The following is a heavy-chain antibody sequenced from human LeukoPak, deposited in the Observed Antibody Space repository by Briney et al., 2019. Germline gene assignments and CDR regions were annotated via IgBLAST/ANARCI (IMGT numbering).Heavy chain of an antibody. D-gene: IGHD4-17*01. Sequence: SETLSLTCAVYGGSFSGYYWSWIRQPPGKGLEWIGEINHSGSTNYNPSLKSRVTISVDTSKNQFSLKLSSVTAADTAVYYCARGGDYGDYVPSYWGQGTLVTVSS. J-gene: IGHJ4*02. CDR2: INHSGST. CDR3: ARGGDYGDYVPSY. CDR1: GGSFSGYY. V-gene: IGHV4-34*01.